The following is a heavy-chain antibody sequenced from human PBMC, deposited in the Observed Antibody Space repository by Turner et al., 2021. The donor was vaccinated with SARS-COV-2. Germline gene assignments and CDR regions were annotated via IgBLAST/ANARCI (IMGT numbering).Heavy chain of an antibody. CDR3: ARDKGEGSSGWLIPSGSYYFDY. Sequence: VQLVESGGGVVQPGRSLRLSCAASGFTFSSYGMHWVRQAPGKGLEWGAVIWYDGSNKYYAESVKGRFTISRDNSKNTLYLQMNSLRAEETAVYYCARDKGEGSSGWLIPSGSYYFDYWGQGTLVTVSS. CDR2: IWYDGSNK. D-gene: IGHD6-19*01. V-gene: IGHV3-33*01. J-gene: IGHJ4*02. CDR1: GFTFSSYG.